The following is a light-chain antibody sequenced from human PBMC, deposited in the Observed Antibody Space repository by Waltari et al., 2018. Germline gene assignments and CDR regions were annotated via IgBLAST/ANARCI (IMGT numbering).Light chain of an antibody. CDR3: QSADSSCTNVV. V-gene: IGLV3-25*03. J-gene: IGLJ2*01. CDR1: ALPKQH. Sequence: SYELTQPPSVSVSPGQTARITCSGDALPKQHAYWYQQKPGQAPVLVIYKDSERPPGSPERFSGASSETTVTLTISGVQAEDEADYYCQSADSSCTNVVFGGGTKLTVL. CDR2: KDS.